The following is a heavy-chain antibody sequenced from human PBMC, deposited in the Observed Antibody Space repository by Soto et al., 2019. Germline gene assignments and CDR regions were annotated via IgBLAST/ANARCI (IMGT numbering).Heavy chain of an antibody. CDR1: GFTFSSFS. Sequence: GGSLRLSCAASGFTFSSFSMHWVRQAPGKGLEWVSSINSSGSYKYYADSVKGRFTISRDNAKNSLYLQMNSLRAEDTAVYYCARIIGYGYHYYGLAVWGQGTTVTVSS. J-gene: IGHJ6*02. D-gene: IGHD5-18*01. V-gene: IGHV3-21*01. CDR3: ARIIGYGYHYYGLAV. CDR2: INSSGSYK.